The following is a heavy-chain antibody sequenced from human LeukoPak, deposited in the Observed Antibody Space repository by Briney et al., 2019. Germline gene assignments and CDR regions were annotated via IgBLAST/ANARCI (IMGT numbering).Heavy chain of an antibody. J-gene: IGHJ4*02. CDR3: ARGTRRRYSYGSDY. CDR1: GFTFSSYW. D-gene: IGHD5-18*01. Sequence: PGGSLRLSCAASGFTFSSYWMSWVRQAPGKGLEWLANIKQDGSEKYYVDSVKGRFTISRDNAKNSLYLQMNSLRAEDTAVYYCARGTRRRYSYGSDYWGQGTLVTVSS. CDR2: IKQDGSEK. V-gene: IGHV3-7*03.